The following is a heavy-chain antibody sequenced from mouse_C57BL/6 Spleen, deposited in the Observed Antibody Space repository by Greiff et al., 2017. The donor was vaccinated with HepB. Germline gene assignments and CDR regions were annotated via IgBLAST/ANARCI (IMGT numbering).Heavy chain of an antibody. CDR2: ISSGSSTI. CDR3: ASWGRRYWSSDG. J-gene: IGHJ1*03. V-gene: IGHV5-17*01. D-gene: IGHD3-3*01. CDR1: GFTFSDYG. Sequence: EVMLVESGGGLVKPGGSLKLSCAASGFTFSDYGMHWVRQAPEKGLEWVAYISSGSSTIYYADTVKGRFTISRDNAKNTLFLQMTSLRSEDTAMYYCASWGRRYWSSDGCGTGTTATVSS.